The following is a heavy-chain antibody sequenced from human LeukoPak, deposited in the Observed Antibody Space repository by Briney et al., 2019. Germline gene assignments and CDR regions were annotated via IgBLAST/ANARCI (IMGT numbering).Heavy chain of an antibody. CDR3: ARIVGYSSSWYGPHSGP. CDR1: GGTFSSYA. V-gene: IGHV1-69*01. Sequence: SVKVSCKASGGTFSSYAISWVRQAPGQGPEWMGGIIPIFGTANYAQKFQGRVTITADESTSTAYMELSSLRSEDTAVYYCARIVGYSSSWYGPHSGPWGQGTLVTVSS. J-gene: IGHJ5*02. CDR2: IIPIFGTA. D-gene: IGHD6-13*01.